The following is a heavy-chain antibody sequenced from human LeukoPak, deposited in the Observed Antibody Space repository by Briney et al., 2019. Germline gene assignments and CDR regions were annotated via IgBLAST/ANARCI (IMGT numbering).Heavy chain of an antibody. CDR1: GFTVSSNY. D-gene: IGHD3-3*01. V-gene: IGHV3-53*01. Sequence: GALGLSCAASGFTVSSNYMSWVRQAPGKGLEWVSVIYSGGSTYYADSVKGRFTISRDNSKNTLYLQMNSLRAEDTAVYYCARDGYDFWSGSRPLYFDYWGQGTLVTVSS. J-gene: IGHJ4*02. CDR3: ARDGYDFWSGSRPLYFDY. CDR2: IYSGGST.